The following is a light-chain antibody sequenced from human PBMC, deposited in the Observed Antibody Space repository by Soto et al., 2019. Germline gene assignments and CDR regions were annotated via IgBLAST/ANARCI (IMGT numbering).Light chain of an antibody. V-gene: IGKV1-5*03. CDR2: KAS. J-gene: IGKJ1*01. Sequence: IQMTQSPSTLSASGGEGVIITCRASESISNWLAWYQQKPGKAPNLLIYKASSLKSGVPLRFSGSGSGTEFTLTINSLQPDDFATYYCQQYDTYWTFGQGTKVDIK. CDR1: ESISNW. CDR3: QQYDTYWT.